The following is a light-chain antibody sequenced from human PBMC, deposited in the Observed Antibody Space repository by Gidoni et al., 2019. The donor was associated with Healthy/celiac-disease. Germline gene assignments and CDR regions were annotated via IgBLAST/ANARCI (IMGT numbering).Light chain of an antibody. Sequence: DTQMTQSPSSLSASVGDRVTITCQASQDISNYLNWYQQKPGKAPKLLIYDASNWETGVPARFSGSGSGTDFTFTISSLQPEDIATYYCQQYDNLPRTFGGGTKVEIK. CDR3: QQYDNLPRT. J-gene: IGKJ4*02. CDR1: QDISNY. CDR2: DAS. V-gene: IGKV1-33*01.